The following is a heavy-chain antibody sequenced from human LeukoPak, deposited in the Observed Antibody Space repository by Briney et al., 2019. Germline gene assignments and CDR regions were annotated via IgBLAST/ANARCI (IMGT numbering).Heavy chain of an antibody. CDR1: GFTFSSYA. CDR3: AKSLHSYCGGDCFDDFDY. V-gene: IGHV3-23*01. D-gene: IGHD2-21*02. J-gene: IGHJ4*02. Sequence: GGSLRLSCAASGFTFSSYAMSWVRQAPGKGLEWVSAISGSGGSTYYADSVKGRFTISRDNSKNTLYLQMNSLRAEDTAVYYCAKSLHSYCGGDCFDDFDYWGQGTLVTVSS. CDR2: ISGSGGST.